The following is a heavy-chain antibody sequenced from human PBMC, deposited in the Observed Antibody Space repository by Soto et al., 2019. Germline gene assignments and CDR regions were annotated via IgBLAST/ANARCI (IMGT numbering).Heavy chain of an antibody. Sequence: QVQLVQSGAEVKKPGSSVKVSCKASGDSFSTYTITWVRQAPGEGLEWMGGIIPRSGTSKYAKKFQGRVTMNADESTSTAYMAPSSLGSEDPAVYYCARAGLVLAARTVNSDHYYYDIDAWGQGTTVTVSS. CDR1: GDSFSTYT. V-gene: IGHV1-69*12. J-gene: IGHJ6*02. CDR3: ARAGLVLAARTVNSDHYYYDIDA. D-gene: IGHD3-3*02. CDR2: IIPRSGTS.